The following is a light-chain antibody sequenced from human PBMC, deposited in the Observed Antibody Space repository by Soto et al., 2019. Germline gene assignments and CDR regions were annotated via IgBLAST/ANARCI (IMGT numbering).Light chain of an antibody. CDR1: QSVSSNY. J-gene: IGKJ1*01. V-gene: IGKV3-20*01. CDR3: QQYGTSRT. Sequence: EIVLTQSPGTLSLSPGERATLSCRASQSVSSNYLAWYQQKSGQAPRLLIYRISSRATGIPDRFSGSGSWKDFTLTISRLEPEDFAVYYCQQYGTSRTFGQGTKVEIK. CDR2: RIS.